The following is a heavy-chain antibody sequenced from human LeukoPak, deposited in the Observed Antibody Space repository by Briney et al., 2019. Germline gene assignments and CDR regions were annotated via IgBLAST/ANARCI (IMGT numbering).Heavy chain of an antibody. D-gene: IGHD3-9*01. V-gene: IGHV3-30*02. CDR1: GFTFSSYG. Sequence: AGGSLRLSCVASGFTFSSYGMHWVRQAPGKGLEWVAFIRYDGSNKYYADSVKGRFAISRDNSKNTLYLQMNSLRAEDTAVYYCARGADSGYSSDNWGQGTLVSVSS. CDR2: IRYDGSNK. J-gene: IGHJ4*02. CDR3: ARGADSGYSSDN.